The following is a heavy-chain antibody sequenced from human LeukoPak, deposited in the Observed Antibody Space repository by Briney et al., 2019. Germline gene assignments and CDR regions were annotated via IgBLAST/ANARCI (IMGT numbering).Heavy chain of an antibody. CDR3: HYDFWSGKTFFDY. CDR2: IKQDGSEK. J-gene: IGHJ4*02. CDR1: GFTFSSYW. Sequence: HSGGSLRLSCAASGFTFSSYWMSWVRQAPGKGLEWVANIKQDGSEKYYVDSVKGRFTISRDNSKNTLYLQMNSLRAEDTAVYYCHYDFWSGKTFFDYWGQGTLVTVSS. V-gene: IGHV3-7*03. D-gene: IGHD3-3*01.